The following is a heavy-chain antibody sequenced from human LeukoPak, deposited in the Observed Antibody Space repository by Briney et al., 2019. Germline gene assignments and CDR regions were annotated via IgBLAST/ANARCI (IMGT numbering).Heavy chain of an antibody. Sequence: SETLSLTCAVYGGSFSGYYWSWIRQPPGEGLEWIGEINHSGSTNYNPSLKSRVTISVDTSKNQFSLKLSSVTAADTAVYYCARVGPLYYYGSGSYYKKNWFDPWGQGTLVTVSS. CDR3: ARVGPLYYYGSGSYYKKNWFDP. CDR2: INHSGST. CDR1: GGSFSGYY. D-gene: IGHD3-10*01. V-gene: IGHV4-34*01. J-gene: IGHJ5*02.